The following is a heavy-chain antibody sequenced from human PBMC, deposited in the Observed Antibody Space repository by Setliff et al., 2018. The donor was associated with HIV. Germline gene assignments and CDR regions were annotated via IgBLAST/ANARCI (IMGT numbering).Heavy chain of an antibody. CDR1: GYTLKELS. Sequence: KVSCKVSGYTLKELSMHWVRQAPGKGLEWMGGFDPEDGEAIYAQKFQGRVTMTEDTSTDTGYMELSSLGYEDTAVYYCARGGPLITMVRGVLRWFDPWGQGTLVTVSS. CDR2: FDPEDGEA. V-gene: IGHV1-24*01. D-gene: IGHD3-10*01. CDR3: ARGGPLITMVRGVLRWFDP. J-gene: IGHJ5*02.